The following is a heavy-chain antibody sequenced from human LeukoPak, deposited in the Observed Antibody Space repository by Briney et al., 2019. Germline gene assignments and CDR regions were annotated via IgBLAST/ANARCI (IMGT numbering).Heavy chain of an antibody. Sequence: PSETLSLTCTVSDGSISSGDYYWSWIRQPPGKGLEWIGYIYYSGSTYCNPSLKSRVSISVDTSKNQFSLKLSSVTAADTAVYYCARSLWKYYFDFWGQGTLVTVSS. V-gene: IGHV4-30-4*01. CDR3: ARSLWKYYFDF. D-gene: IGHD1-1*01. CDR2: IYYSGST. CDR1: DGSISSGDYY. J-gene: IGHJ4*02.